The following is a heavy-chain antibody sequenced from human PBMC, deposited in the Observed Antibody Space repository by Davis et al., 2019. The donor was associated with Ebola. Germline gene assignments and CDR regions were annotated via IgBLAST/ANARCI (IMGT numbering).Heavy chain of an antibody. CDR2: MYYGVDT. CDR1: GGSMSSSSYY. Sequence: SETLSLTCTVSGGSMSSSSYYWGWIRQPPGKGLEWMGGMYYGVDTHYNPSLKSRVTVSVDTSMNQFSLKLRSVTAADTAIYYCALAVPGKRGFHHWGQGTLVTVSS. D-gene: IGHD6-19*01. J-gene: IGHJ4*02. CDR3: ALAVPGKRGFHH. V-gene: IGHV4-39*07.